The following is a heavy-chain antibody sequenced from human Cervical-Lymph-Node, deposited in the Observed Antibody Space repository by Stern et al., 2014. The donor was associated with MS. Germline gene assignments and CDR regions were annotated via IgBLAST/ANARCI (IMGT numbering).Heavy chain of an antibody. Sequence: QVTLKESGPALVRPTQTLTLTCTFSGFSLTTTGIRVSWIRQPPGKALEWLASIDWDDSTFYSTSLRTRLIISKDTSKNQVVLTMTNVDPADTATYYCARTPTYRFAFDVWGQGTVVIVSS. D-gene: IGHD3-10*01. CDR3: ARTPTYRFAFDV. V-gene: IGHV2-70*04. J-gene: IGHJ3*01. CDR2: IDWDDST. CDR1: GFSLTTTGIR.